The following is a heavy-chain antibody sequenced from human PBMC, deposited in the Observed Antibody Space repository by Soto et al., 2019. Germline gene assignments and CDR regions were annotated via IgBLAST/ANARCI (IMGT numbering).Heavy chain of an antibody. V-gene: IGHV4-59*08. CDR3: ARRSSSSSPDNYYYYMDV. CDR2: IYYSGST. CDR1: GGFISSYY. J-gene: IGHJ6*03. Sequence: SETLSLPCTVSGGFISSYYWSWIRQPPGKGLEWIGYIYYSGSTNYNPSLKSRVTISVDTSKNQFSLKLSSVTAADTAVYYCARRSSSSSPDNYYYYMDVWGKGTTVTVSS. D-gene: IGHD6-6*01.